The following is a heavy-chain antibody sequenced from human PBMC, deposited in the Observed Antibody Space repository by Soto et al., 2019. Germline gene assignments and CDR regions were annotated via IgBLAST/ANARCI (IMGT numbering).Heavy chain of an antibody. CDR2: IIPILGIA. V-gene: IGHV1-69*02. D-gene: IGHD2-15*01. Sequence: ASVKVSCKASGGTFSSYTISWVRQAPGQGLEWMGRIIPILGIANYAQKFQGRVTITADKSTSTAYMELSGLRSEDTAVYYCARVPGYCSGGSCYYDYWGQGTLVTV. CDR3: ARVPGYCSGGSCYYDY. CDR1: GGTFSSYT. J-gene: IGHJ4*02.